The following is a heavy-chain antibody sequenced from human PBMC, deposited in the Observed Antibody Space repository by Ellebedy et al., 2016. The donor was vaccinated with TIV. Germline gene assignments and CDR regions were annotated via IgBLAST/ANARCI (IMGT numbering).Heavy chain of an antibody. Sequence: GESLKISCAASGFSFSSYGMNWVRQAPGKGLEWILYISSSSSTIYYADSVKGRFTISRDNAKNSLYPQMNSLRDEDTAVYYCVRGGIVGDTFNYWGQGTLVAVSS. J-gene: IGHJ4*02. CDR3: VRGGIVGDTFNY. CDR1: GFSFSSYG. V-gene: IGHV3-48*02. CDR2: ISSSSSTI. D-gene: IGHD1-26*01.